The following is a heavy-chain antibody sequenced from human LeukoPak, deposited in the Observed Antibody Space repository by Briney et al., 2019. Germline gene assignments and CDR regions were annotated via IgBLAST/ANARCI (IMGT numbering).Heavy chain of an antibody. J-gene: IGHJ2*01. V-gene: IGHV4-39*01. Sequence: SETLSLTCTVSGGSISSSSYYWGWIRQPPGKGLERIGSIYYSGSTYYNPSLKSRVTISVDTSKNQFSLKLSSVTAADTAVYYCARQSELAAAGTWYFDLWGRGTLVTVSS. CDR2: IYYSGST. CDR1: GGSISSSSYY. CDR3: ARQSELAAAGTWYFDL. D-gene: IGHD6-13*01.